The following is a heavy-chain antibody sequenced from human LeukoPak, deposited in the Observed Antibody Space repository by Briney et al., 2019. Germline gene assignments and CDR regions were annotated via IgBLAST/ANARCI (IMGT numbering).Heavy chain of an antibody. J-gene: IGHJ6*02. V-gene: IGHV7-4-1*02. Sequence: ASVKVSCKASGYTFTSYAMNWVRQAPGQGLEWMGWININTGNPTYAQGFTGRFVFSLDTSVSTAYLQISSLKAEDTAVYYCARDKYCSRTSCYFTGMDVWGQGTTVTVSS. CDR1: GYTFTSYA. D-gene: IGHD2-2*01. CDR3: ARDKYCSRTSCYFTGMDV. CDR2: ININTGNP.